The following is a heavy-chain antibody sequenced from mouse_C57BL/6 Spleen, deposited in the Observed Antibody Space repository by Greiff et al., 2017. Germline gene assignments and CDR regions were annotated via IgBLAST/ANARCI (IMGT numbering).Heavy chain of an antibody. CDR3: ARIAMVEGY. CDR2: IDPNSGGT. Sequence: QVHLKQPGAELVKPGASVKLSCKASGYTFTSYWMHWVKQRPGRGLEWIGRIDPNSGGTNYNEKFKSKATLTVDKPSSTAYMQLSSLTSEDSAVYYSARIAMVEGYWGQGTTLTVAS. J-gene: IGHJ2*01. V-gene: IGHV1-72*01. D-gene: IGHD1-1*02. CDR1: GYTFTSYW.